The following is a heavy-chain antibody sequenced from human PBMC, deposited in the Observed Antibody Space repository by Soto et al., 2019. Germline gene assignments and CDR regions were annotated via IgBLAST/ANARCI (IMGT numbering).Heavy chain of an antibody. V-gene: IGHV1-18*01. CDR1: GYTFTNYG. CDR2: ISAYNGNT. J-gene: IGHJ4*02. CDR3: ARAGGSIVASTFDF. D-gene: IGHD1-26*01. Sequence: ASVTVSCKSSGYTFTNYGISWVRQAPGQGLEWMAWISAYNGNTNYAQNLQGRVTVTTDTSTSTAYMELRSLKSDDTAVYYCARAGGSIVASTFDFWGLGTLVTVSS.